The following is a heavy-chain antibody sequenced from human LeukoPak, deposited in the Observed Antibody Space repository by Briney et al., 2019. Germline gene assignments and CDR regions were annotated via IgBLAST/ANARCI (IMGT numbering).Heavy chain of an antibody. D-gene: IGHD2-21*01. CDR2: ISGSGGST. CDR3: AKRGVVIRVILVGFHREAYYFDS. J-gene: IGHJ4*02. Sequence: GGSLRLSCAVSGITLSNYGMSWVRQAPGKGLEWVAGISGSGGSTNYADSVKGRFTISRDSPRNTLFLQMNSLRAEDTAVYFCAKRGVVIRVILVGFHREAYYFDSWGQGALVTVSS. V-gene: IGHV3-23*01. CDR1: GITLSNYG.